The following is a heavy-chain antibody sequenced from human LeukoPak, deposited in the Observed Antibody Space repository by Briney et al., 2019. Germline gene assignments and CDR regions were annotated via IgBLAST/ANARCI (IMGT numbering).Heavy chain of an antibody. J-gene: IGHJ4*02. Sequence: PGGSLRLSCAASGFTFSSYAMSWVRQAPGEGLEWVSAISGSGGSTYYADSVKGRFTISRDNSKNTLYLQMNSLRAEDTAVYYCAKGQDVLRYFDWLSASDYWGQGTLVTVSS. V-gene: IGHV3-23*01. CDR1: GFTFSSYA. CDR2: ISGSGGST. D-gene: IGHD3-9*01. CDR3: AKGQDVLRYFDWLSASDY.